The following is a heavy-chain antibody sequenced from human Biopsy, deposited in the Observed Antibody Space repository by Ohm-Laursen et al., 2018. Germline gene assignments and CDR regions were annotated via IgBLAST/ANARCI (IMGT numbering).Heavy chain of an antibody. D-gene: IGHD3-22*01. CDR3: ARDTPETYDYDNDDNSPFPRRYIDY. J-gene: IGHJ4*02. CDR2: IASSGGTT. V-gene: IGHV3-11*01. CDR1: GFHFSDYY. Sequence: GSLRLSCAASGFHFSDYYMSWIRQAPGKGLEWISYIASSGGTTYYVDSVKGRFTISRDNAEKSLYLQMNSLRAEDTAVYYCARDTPETYDYDNDDNSPFPRRYIDYWGQGTPVTVSS.